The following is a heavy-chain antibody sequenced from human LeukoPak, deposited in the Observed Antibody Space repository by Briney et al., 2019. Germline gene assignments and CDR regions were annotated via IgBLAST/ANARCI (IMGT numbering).Heavy chain of an antibody. CDR1: GFTFSDYS. CDR3: VRDPEALDY. Sequence: GGSLRLSCVASGFTFSDYSMNWVRQAPGKGLEWVSYISRGRPNIHCAQSVKGRFTISRDNAKNSLYLQMNSLRDEDTAVYYCVRDPEALDYWGQGTLVTVSS. J-gene: IGHJ4*02. V-gene: IGHV3-48*02. CDR2: ISRGRPNI.